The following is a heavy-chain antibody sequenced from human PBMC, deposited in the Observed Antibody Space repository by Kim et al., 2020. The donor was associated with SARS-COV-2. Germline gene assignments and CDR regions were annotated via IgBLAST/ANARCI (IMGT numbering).Heavy chain of an antibody. J-gene: IGHJ4*02. D-gene: IGHD2-2*01. Sequence: DSVKGRFTISSDNARISLYLQMNSLKADETAVYYCARAYQIVVGPADSGYWGQGTLVTVSS. CDR3: ARAYQIVVGPADSGY. V-gene: IGHV3-21*01.